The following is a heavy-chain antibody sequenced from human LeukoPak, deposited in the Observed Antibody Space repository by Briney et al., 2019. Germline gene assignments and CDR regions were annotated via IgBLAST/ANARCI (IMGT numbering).Heavy chain of an antibody. CDR3: ARDPYCSSTSCYAEYNWFDP. CDR2: ISAYNGNT. D-gene: IGHD2-2*01. J-gene: IGHJ5*02. Sequence: ASVKVSCKASGYTFTGYGISWVRQAPGQGLEWMGWISAYNGNTNYAQKLQGRVTMTTDTSTSTAYMELRSLRSDDTAVYYCARDPYCSSTSCYAEYNWFDPWGQGTLVTVSS. V-gene: IGHV1-18*01. CDR1: GYTFTGYG.